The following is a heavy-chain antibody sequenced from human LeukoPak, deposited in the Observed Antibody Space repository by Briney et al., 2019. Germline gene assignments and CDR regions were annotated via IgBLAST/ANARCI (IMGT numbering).Heavy chain of an antibody. V-gene: IGHV3-21*01. Sequence: GGSLRLSCAASGFTFSPYSMNWVRQAPGEGLEWVSSISSSSSYIYYADSVKGRFTISRDNAKNSLYLQMNSLRAEDTAVYYCARALSEDYHMDVWGKGTTVTVSS. CDR1: GFTFSPYS. CDR2: ISSSSSYI. CDR3: ARALSEDYHMDV. J-gene: IGHJ6*03. D-gene: IGHD3-3*01.